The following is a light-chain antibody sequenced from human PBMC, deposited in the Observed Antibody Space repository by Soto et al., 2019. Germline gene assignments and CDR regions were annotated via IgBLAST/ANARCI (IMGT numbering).Light chain of an antibody. J-gene: IGKJ4*01. V-gene: IGKV4-1*01. CDR3: QQYYSTPLT. CDR2: WAS. CDR1: QSVLYSSNNKNY. Sequence: DIVMTQPPDSLAVSLGERATINCKSSQSVLYSSNNKNYLAWHQQKPGQPPKLLIYWASTRESGVPDRFSGSGFGTDFTLTISSLQAEDVAVYYCQQYYSTPLTFGGGTKVEIK.